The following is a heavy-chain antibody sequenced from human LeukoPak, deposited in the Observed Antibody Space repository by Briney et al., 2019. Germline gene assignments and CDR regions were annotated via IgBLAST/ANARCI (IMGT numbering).Heavy chain of an antibody. CDR3: ARGPSYFQH. J-gene: IGHJ1*01. Sequence: SQTLSLTCAISGDSVSINSATWNWIRQSPSRGLEWLGRTYYRSKWYKYYAVSVKSRITINPDTSKNQFSLQLNSVTPEDTAVYYRARGPSYFQHWGQGTLVTASS. CDR1: GDSVSINSAT. V-gene: IGHV6-1*01. CDR2: TYYRSKWYK.